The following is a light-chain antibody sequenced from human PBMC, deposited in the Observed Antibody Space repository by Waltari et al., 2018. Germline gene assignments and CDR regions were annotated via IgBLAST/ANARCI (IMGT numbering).Light chain of an antibody. CDR2: DVS. CDR3: CSFTPSLTYV. V-gene: IGLV2-18*02. Sequence: QSALTQPPSVSGSPRQSVTISCTGTSSVIGTYNRVSWYQQTPGTAPKLMIYDVSNRPSCVPDRFSGSKSGNTASLTISALQAEHEADYYCCSFTPSLTYVFGTGTKVTVL. J-gene: IGLJ1*01. CDR1: SSVIGTYNR.